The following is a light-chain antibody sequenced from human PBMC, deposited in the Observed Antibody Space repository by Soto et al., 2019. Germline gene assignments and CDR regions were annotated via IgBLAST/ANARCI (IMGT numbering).Light chain of an antibody. CDR2: KAS. Sequence: DIQMTQSPSTVSASVGDRVTITCRASQSASGWLAWYQQKPGKAPKLLISKASSLESGVPSRFSGSGSGTEFALIISRLQPDDFATYYCQHYNGYPITFGGGTKVEIK. CDR1: QSASGW. J-gene: IGKJ4*01. CDR3: QHYNGYPIT. V-gene: IGKV1-5*03.